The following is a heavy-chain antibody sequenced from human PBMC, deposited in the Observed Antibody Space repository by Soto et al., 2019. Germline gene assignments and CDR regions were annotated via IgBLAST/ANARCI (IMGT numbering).Heavy chain of an antibody. CDR3: ARVVPGAEAWFGP. J-gene: IGHJ5*02. CDR1: GYTFSNYG. CDR2: ISLYSDGT. D-gene: IGHD2-2*01. V-gene: IGHV1-18*01. Sequence: ASVTVSCKTSGYTFSNYGMTWVRQAPGQPLEWLGWISLYSDGTNYAQKFQGRVSMTTDTSTTTAYMELRSLRSDDTAVYYCARVVPGAEAWFGPWGQGTLVTVSS.